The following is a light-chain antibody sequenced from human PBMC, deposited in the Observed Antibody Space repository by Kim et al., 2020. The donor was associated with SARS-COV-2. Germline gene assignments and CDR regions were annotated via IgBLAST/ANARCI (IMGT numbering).Light chain of an antibody. CDR2: YDD. V-gene: IGLV1-36*01. CDR3: AAWDDSLNGWV. Sequence: RQRVTISCSGSSSNIANNAVTWYQQLPGKAPKLLIYYDDLLPSGVSDRFSGSKSGTSASLAISGLQSEDEADYYCAAWDDSLNGWVFGGGTQLTVL. CDR1: SSNIANNA. J-gene: IGLJ3*02.